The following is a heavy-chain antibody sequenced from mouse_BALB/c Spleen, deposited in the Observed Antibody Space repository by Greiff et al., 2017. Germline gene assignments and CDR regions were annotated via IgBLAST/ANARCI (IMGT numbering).Heavy chain of an antibody. V-gene: IGHV5-12-1*01. Sequence: EVQGVESGGGLVKPGGSLKLSCAASGFAFSSYDMSWVRQTPEKRLEWVAYISSGGGSTYYPDTVKGRFTISRDNAKNTLYLQMSSLKSEDTAMYYCARQDSTMITTNYAMDYWGQGTSVTVSS. D-gene: IGHD2-4*01. CDR3: ARQDSTMITTNYAMDY. CDR2: ISSGGGST. J-gene: IGHJ4*01. CDR1: GFAFSSYD.